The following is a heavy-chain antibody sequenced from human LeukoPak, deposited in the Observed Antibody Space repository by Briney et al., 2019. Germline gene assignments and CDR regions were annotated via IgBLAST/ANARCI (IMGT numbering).Heavy chain of an antibody. D-gene: IGHD4-17*01. Sequence: GESLKISCKGSGYSFTSYWIGWVRQMPGKGLEWLGIIYPGDSDTRYSPSFQGQVTISADKSISTAYLQWSSLKASDTAMYYCARSTVTTFGAFDIWGQGTMVTVSS. J-gene: IGHJ3*02. V-gene: IGHV5-51*01. CDR2: IYPGDSDT. CDR3: ARSTVTTFGAFDI. CDR1: GYSFTSYW.